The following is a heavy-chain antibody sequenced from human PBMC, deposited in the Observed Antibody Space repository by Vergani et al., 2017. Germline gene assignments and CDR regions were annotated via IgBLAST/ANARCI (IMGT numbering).Heavy chain of an antibody. CDR1: GFTFSSYS. D-gene: IGHD6-19*01. Sequence: EVQLVESGGGLVKPGGSLRLSCAASGFTFSSYSMNWVRQAPGKGLEWVSSISSSSSYIYYADSVKGRFTISRDNAKNSLYLQMNSLRAKDTAVYYCARDGDGVTAVAGRFDYWGQGTLVTVSS. CDR3: ARDGDGVTAVAGRFDY. CDR2: ISSSSSYI. V-gene: IGHV3-21*01. J-gene: IGHJ4*02.